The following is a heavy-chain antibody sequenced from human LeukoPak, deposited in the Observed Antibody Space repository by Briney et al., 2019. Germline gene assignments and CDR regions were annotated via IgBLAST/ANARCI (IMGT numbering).Heavy chain of an antibody. J-gene: IGHJ5*02. D-gene: IGHD6-6*01. Sequence: ASVKVSCKASGYTFTSYGISWVRQAPGQGLEWKGWISAYNGNTNYAQKLQGRVTMTTDTPTSTAYMELRSLRSDDTAVYYCAREYSSSLLGNWFDPWGQGTLVTVSS. V-gene: IGHV1-18*01. CDR3: AREYSSSLLGNWFDP. CDR2: ISAYNGNT. CDR1: GYTFTSYG.